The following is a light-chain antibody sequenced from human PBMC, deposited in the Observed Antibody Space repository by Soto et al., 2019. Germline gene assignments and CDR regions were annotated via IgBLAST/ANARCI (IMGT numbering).Light chain of an antibody. Sequence: QFVLTQPPSASGTPGQRVTISCSGSNSNIGLNAVYWYQQLPGAAPTFLIYSDSQRPSGVPDRFSASKSGTSATLAISGLRSEDEADYYCAAWDDGLRGPVFGGGTKVTVL. V-gene: IGLV1-47*02. CDR1: NSNIGLNA. CDR2: SDS. CDR3: AAWDDGLRGPV. J-gene: IGLJ3*02.